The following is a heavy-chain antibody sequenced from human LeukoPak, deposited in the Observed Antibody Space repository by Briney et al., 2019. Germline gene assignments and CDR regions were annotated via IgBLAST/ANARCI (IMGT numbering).Heavy chain of an antibody. CDR2: ISAYNGNT. Sequence: XAAGQGXXXXGWISAYNGNTNYAQKLQGRVTMTTDTSTSTAYMELRSLRSDDTAVYYCALLVGALLGEDYWGQGTLVTVSS. CDR3: ALLVGALLGEDY. J-gene: IGHJ4*02. V-gene: IGHV1-18*01. D-gene: IGHD1-26*01.